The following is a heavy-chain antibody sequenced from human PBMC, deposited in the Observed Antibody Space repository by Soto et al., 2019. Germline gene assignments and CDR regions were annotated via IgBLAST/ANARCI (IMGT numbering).Heavy chain of an antibody. CDR2: ISYDGSNK. CDR3: AKGGSYYYYYYGMDV. J-gene: IGHJ6*02. CDR1: GFTFSSYG. Sequence: GGSLRLSCAASGFTFSSYGMHWVRQAPGKGLEWVAVISYDGSNKYYADSVKGRFTISRDNSKSTLYLQMNSLRAEDTAVYYCAKGGSYYYYYYGMDVWGQGTTVTVSS. V-gene: IGHV3-30*18. D-gene: IGHD1-26*01.